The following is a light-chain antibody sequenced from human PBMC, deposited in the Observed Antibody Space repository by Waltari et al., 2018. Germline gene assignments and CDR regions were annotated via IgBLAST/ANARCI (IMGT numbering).Light chain of an antibody. CDR1: QDISTY. CDR3: QQLSSYPLT. CDR2: VAS. J-gene: IGKJ4*01. V-gene: IGKV1-9*01. Sequence: DIQLTQSPSSLSASVGDRVVITCRASQDISTYLTWYQQKPGKAPKLLIYVASTLQRGVPSRFSGDGSGTEFTLTIRSVQPEDFATYYCQQLSSYPLTFGGGTKVEI.